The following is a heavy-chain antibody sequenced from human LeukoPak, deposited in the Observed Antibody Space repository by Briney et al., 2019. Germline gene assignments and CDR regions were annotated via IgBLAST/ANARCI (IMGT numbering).Heavy chain of an antibody. CDR3: ARARRDGYNYFGY. D-gene: IGHD5-24*01. CDR2: IYYSGST. V-gene: IGHV4-31*03. J-gene: IGHJ4*02. CDR1: GGSISSSNYH. Sequence: SETLSLTCTVSGGSISSSNYHWSWIRQHPGKGLEWIGYIYYSGSTYYSPSLKSRVTISVDTSKNQFSLKLSSVTAADTAVYYCARARRDGYNYFGYWGQGTLVTVSS.